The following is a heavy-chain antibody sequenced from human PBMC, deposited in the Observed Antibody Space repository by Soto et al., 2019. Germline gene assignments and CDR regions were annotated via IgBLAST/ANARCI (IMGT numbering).Heavy chain of an antibody. Sequence: GGSLRLSCAASGFTFSSYAMSWVRQAPGKGLEWVSAISGSGGSTYYADSVKGRFTISRDNSKNTLYLQMNSLRAEDTAVYYCAKDPYNWNYGALNWFDPWGQGTLVTVSS. V-gene: IGHV3-23*01. CDR3: AKDPYNWNYGALNWFDP. CDR2: ISGSGGST. D-gene: IGHD1-7*01. CDR1: GFTFSSYA. J-gene: IGHJ5*02.